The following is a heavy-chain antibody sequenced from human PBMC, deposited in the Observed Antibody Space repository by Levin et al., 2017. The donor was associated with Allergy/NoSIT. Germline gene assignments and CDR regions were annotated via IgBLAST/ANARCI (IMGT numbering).Heavy chain of an antibody. J-gene: IGHJ4*02. CDR3: ANPYGSGPYFDY. V-gene: IGHV3-30*18. CDR1: GFTFSSYG. Sequence: GGSLRLSCAASGFTFSSYGMHWVRQAPGKGLEWVAVISYDGSNKYYADSVKGRFTISRDNSKNTLYLQMNSLRAEDTAVYYCANPYGSGPYFDYWGQGTLVTVSS. CDR2: ISYDGSNK. D-gene: IGHD3-10*01.